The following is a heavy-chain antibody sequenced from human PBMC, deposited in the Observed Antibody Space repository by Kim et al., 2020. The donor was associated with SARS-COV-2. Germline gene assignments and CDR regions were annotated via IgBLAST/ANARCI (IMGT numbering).Heavy chain of an antibody. CDR2: IKQDGSEK. D-gene: IGHD6-19*01. CDR3: ARARSSGWYRRYYFDY. V-gene: IGHV3-7*03. Sequence: GGSLRLSCAASGFTFSSYWMSWVRQAPGKGLEWVANIKQDGSEKYYVDSVKGRFTISRDNAKNSLYLQMNSLRAEDTAVYYCARARSSGWYRRYYFDYWGQGTLVTVSS. CDR1: GFTFSSYW. J-gene: IGHJ4*02.